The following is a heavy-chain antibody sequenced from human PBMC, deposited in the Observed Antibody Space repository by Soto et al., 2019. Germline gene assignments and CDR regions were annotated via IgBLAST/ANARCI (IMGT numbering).Heavy chain of an antibody. CDR1: GGTFSSYA. Sequence: QVQLVQSGAEVKKPGSSVKVSCKASGGTFSSYAISWVRQAPGQGLEWMGGSIPIFGTANYAQKFQGRVTITADESTSTAYMELSSLRSEDTAVYYCARAHIAAAGSEGDHYYYYGMDVWGQGTTVTVSS. CDR2: SIPIFGTA. CDR3: ARAHIAAAGSEGDHYYYYGMDV. J-gene: IGHJ6*02. D-gene: IGHD6-13*01. V-gene: IGHV1-69*12.